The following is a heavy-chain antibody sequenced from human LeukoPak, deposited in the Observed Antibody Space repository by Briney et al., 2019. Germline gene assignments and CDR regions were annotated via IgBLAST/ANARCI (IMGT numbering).Heavy chain of an antibody. V-gene: IGHV1-46*01. CDR3: ARGDYVWGFDY. CDR1: GDTFTRYH. CDR2: INSSGGGT. D-gene: IGHD3-16*01. J-gene: IGHJ4*02. Sequence: GASVKVSCKASGDTFTRYHMHWVRQAPGQGLEWMGIINSSGGGTTYAQKFQGRVTMTRDTYTSTVYMELSGLRSEDTAVYYCARGDYVWGFDYWGQGTLVTVSS.